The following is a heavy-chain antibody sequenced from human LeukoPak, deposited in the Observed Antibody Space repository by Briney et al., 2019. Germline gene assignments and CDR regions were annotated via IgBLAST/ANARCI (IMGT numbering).Heavy chain of an antibody. CDR1: GFTFSSYA. Sequence: GRSLRLSCAASGFTFSSYAMHRVRQAPGKGLEWVAVISYDGSNKYYADSVKGRFTISRDNSKNTLYLQMNSLRAEDTAVYYCARVSTVTTFYYYYGMDVWGQGTTVTVSS. CDR3: ARVSTVTTFYYYYGMDV. V-gene: IGHV3-30-3*01. CDR2: ISYDGSNK. J-gene: IGHJ6*02. D-gene: IGHD4-17*01.